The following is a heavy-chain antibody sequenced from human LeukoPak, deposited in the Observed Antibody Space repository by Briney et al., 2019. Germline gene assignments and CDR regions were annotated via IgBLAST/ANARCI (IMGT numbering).Heavy chain of an antibody. CDR3: ASVYSSTSWDY. J-gene: IGHJ4*02. Sequence: GESLKISCRASGYSFTTYWISWVRQMPGKGLEWMGVIFPADSDTRYSPSFQGQVTISADKSISTAYLQWSSLKASDTAMYYCASVYSSTSWDYWGQGTLVTVSS. CDR1: GYSFTTYW. CDR2: IFPADSDT. D-gene: IGHD6-13*01. V-gene: IGHV5-51*01.